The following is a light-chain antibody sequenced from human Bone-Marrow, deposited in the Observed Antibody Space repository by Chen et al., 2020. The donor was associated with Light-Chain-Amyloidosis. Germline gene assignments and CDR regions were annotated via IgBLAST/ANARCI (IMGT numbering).Light chain of an antibody. CDR3: QSADSSGTYEVI. J-gene: IGLJ2*01. CDR2: RAT. V-gene: IGLV3-25*03. CDR1: DLPTQY. Sequence: SYELTQTPSVPVSPGQTARSTCSGADLPTQYAYWYQQKPGQAPVMVIHRATERPSGISERFSGSSSGTTATLTISVVQAEDEADYHCQSADSSGTYEVIFGGGTKLTVL.